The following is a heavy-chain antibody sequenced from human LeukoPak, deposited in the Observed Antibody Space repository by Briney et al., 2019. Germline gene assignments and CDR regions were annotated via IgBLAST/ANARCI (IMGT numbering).Heavy chain of an antibody. V-gene: IGHV5-51*01. Sequence: GESLKISCQSSGYNFTSFWIGWVRQMPGKGLEWMGIIYPGDSDTRYSPSFQGQVTISADKSIGTAYLQWSSLKASDTAMYYCARDPRGYGDFDYWGQGILVTVSS. CDR1: GYNFTSFW. J-gene: IGHJ4*02. CDR3: ARDPRGYGDFDY. CDR2: IYPGDSDT. D-gene: IGHD4-17*01.